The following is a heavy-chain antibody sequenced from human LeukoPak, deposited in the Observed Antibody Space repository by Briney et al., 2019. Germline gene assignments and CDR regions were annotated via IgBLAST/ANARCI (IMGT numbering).Heavy chain of an antibody. CDR3: ARAIYCGSGSYYTTFDY. V-gene: IGHV4-59*01. CDR2: IYYSGST. Sequence: SETLSLTCTVSGGSISSYYWSWIRQPPGKGLEWIGYIYYSGSTNYNPSLKSRVTISVDTSKNQFSLKLSSVTAADTAVYYCARAIYCGSGSYYTTFDYWGQGTLVTVSS. CDR1: GGSISSYY. J-gene: IGHJ4*02. D-gene: IGHD3-10*01.